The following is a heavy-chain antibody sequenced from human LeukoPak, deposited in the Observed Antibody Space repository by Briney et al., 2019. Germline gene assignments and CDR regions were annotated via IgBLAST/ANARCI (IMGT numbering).Heavy chain of an antibody. D-gene: IGHD2-21*02. CDR1: GYTFTSYG. J-gene: IGHJ4*02. Sequence: GSVKVSCKASGYTFTSYGISWVRQAPGQGLEWMGWISIYTGNTKYGEKFQGRATMTRDTSTSTAYMEVRSLRSDDTAVYYSARVRGTALTAYPGYFDYWGQGTLVTVSS. CDR2: ISIYTGNT. CDR3: ARVRGTALTAYPGYFDY. V-gene: IGHV1-18*04.